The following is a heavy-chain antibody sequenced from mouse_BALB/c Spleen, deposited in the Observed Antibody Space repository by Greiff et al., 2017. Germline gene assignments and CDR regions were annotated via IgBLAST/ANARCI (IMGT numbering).Heavy chain of an antibody. CDR1: GYTFTSYW. V-gene: IGHV1-87*01. CDR3: ARSLFDY. CDR2: IYPGDGDT. J-gene: IGHJ2*01. Sequence: VHLVESGAELARPGASVKLSCKASGYTFTSYWMQWVKQRPGQGLEWIGAIYPGDGDTRYTQKFKGKATLTADKSSSTAYMQLSSLASEDSAVYYCARSLFDYWGQGTTLTVSS.